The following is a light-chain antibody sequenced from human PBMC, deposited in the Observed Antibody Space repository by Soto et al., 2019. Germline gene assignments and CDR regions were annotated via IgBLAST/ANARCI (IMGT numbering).Light chain of an antibody. CDR3: QQRSNWIT. J-gene: IGKJ5*01. V-gene: IGKV3-11*01. CDR1: QSVSSY. Sequence: VVLTQSPVTLSLSPGERATLSFRASQSVSSYLAWYQQKPGQAPRLLIYDASNRATGIPARFSGSGSGTDFTLTISSLEPEDFAVYYCQQRSNWITFGQGTRLEIK. CDR2: DAS.